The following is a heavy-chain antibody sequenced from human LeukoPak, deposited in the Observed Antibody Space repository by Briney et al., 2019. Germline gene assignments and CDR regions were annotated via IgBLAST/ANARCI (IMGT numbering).Heavy chain of an antibody. CDR2: ISFDGTNK. J-gene: IGHJ4*02. Sequence: GRSLRLSCAASGFTFSSYAMHWVRQAPGKGLEWVAVISFDGTNKYYADSVKGRFTISRDNSKNTLYLQMNSLRAEDTAVYYCARGGLARLRYFDWLSYGGTFDYWGQGTLVTVSS. D-gene: IGHD3-9*01. V-gene: IGHV3-30*01. CDR3: ARGGLARLRYFDWLSYGGTFDY. CDR1: GFTFSSYA.